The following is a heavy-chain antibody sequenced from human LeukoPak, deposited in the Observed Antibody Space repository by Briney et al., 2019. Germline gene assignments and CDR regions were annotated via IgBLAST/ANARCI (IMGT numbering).Heavy chain of an antibody. D-gene: IGHD1-14*01. J-gene: IGHJ4*02. CDR1: GGSISSSSYY. Sequence: SETLSLTCTVSGGSISSSSYYWGWIRQPPGKGLEWIGSIYYSGSTYYNPSLKSRVTISVDTSKNQFSLKLSSVTAADTAVYYCARARRDVAEAMDWGQGTLVTVSS. CDR3: ARARRDVAEAMD. CDR2: IYYSGST. V-gene: IGHV4-39*07.